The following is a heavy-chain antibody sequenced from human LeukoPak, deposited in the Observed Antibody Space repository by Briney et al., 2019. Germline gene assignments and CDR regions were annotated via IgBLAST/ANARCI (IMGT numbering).Heavy chain of an antibody. V-gene: IGHV3-9*01. J-gene: IGHJ4*02. D-gene: IGHD5-12*01. CDR1: GFTFRNNG. CDR3: AKEPNKYSGYDYFDY. Sequence: GGSLRLSCQASGFTFRNNGMHWVRLAPGKGLEWVSGISWNNDNIHYADSVKGRFTISGDNAKNSLYLQMNSLRVEDTALYYCAKEPNKYSGYDYFDYWGQGTLVTVSS. CDR2: ISWNNDNI.